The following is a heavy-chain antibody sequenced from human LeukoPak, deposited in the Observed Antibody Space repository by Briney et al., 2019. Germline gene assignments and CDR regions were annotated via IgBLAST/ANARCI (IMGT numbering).Heavy chain of an antibody. J-gene: IGHJ4*02. Sequence: SETLSLTCAVSGGSLTRDYWTWIRQPPGKGLEWIGYIYYSGSAKYSPSLKSRVTISVDTSKNQFSLKLSSVTAADTAVYYCARDTDYYDSSGYSRQFDYWGQGILVTVSS. D-gene: IGHD3-22*01. V-gene: IGHV4-59*01. CDR1: GGSLTRDY. CDR2: IYYSGSA. CDR3: ARDTDYYDSSGYSRQFDY.